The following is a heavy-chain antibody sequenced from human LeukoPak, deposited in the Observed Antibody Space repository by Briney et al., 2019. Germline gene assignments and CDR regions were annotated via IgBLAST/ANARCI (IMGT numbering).Heavy chain of an antibody. D-gene: IGHD3-22*01. Sequence: ASVKVSCKVSGYTLTELSMHWVRQAPGKGLEWMGGFDPEDGETIYAQKFQGRVTMTEDTSTDTAYMELSSLRSEDTAVYYCVFGYYDRSGGYFDYWGQGTLVTVSS. CDR2: FDPEDGET. V-gene: IGHV1-24*01. CDR3: VFGYYDRSGGYFDY. J-gene: IGHJ4*02. CDR1: GYTLTELS.